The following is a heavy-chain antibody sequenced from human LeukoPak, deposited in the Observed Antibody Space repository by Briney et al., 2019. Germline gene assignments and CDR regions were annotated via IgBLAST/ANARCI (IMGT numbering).Heavy chain of an antibody. J-gene: IGHJ4*02. Sequence: PGGSLRLSCVASGFTFSLAWMSWVRQAPGKGLEWLGHIKFQHDGGATDYAAPVKGRFTISRDDSKNTVYLQMDRLKVEDTGMYYCTTDAPSGHGVLFGYWGQGTLVTVSS. CDR3: TTDAPSGHGVLFGY. CDR2: IKFQHDGGAT. D-gene: IGHD3-10*01. V-gene: IGHV3-15*01. CDR1: GFTFSLAW.